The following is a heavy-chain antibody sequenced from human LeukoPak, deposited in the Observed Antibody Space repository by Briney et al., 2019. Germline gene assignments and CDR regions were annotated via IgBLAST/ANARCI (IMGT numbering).Heavy chain of an antibody. CDR1: GGSFSGYY. J-gene: IGHJ4*02. V-gene: IGHV4-34*01. D-gene: IGHD5-18*01. Sequence: PSETLSLTCAVYGGSFSGYYWSWIRQPPGKGLEWIGEINHSGCTNYNPSLKSRVTISVDTSKNQFSLKLSSVTAADTAVYYCARGIGYSYGLDYWGQGTLVTVSS. CDR2: INHSGCT. CDR3: ARGIGYSYGLDY.